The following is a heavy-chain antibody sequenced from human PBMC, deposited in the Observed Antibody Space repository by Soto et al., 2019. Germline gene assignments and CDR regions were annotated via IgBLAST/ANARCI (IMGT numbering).Heavy chain of an antibody. CDR3: ARGVVPDV. D-gene: IGHD6-6*01. CDR2: IYHSGRT. J-gene: IGHJ6*02. V-gene: IGHV4-39*01. CDR1: GASIGGSSYY. Sequence: LSLTCTVSGASIGGSSYYWGWIRQPPGKGLEWIANIYHSGRTHYNPSLKSRLTISVDTSKNHFSLMLTSVTAADMAVHYCARGVVPDVWGQGTTVTVSS.